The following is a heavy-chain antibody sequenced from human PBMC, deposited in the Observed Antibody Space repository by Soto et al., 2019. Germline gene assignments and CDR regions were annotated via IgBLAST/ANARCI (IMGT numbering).Heavy chain of an antibody. Sequence: QVQLVESGGGVVQPGRSLRLSCAASGFTFSSYAMHWVRQAPGKGLEWVAVISYDGSNKYYADSVKGRFTISRDNSKNTLYLPMNSLRAVDTAVYYCERDPLWGTAMVLWYFDLWGRGTLVTVSS. CDR1: GFTFSSYA. J-gene: IGHJ2*01. D-gene: IGHD5-18*01. CDR3: ERDPLWGTAMVLWYFDL. V-gene: IGHV3-30-3*01. CDR2: ISYDGSNK.